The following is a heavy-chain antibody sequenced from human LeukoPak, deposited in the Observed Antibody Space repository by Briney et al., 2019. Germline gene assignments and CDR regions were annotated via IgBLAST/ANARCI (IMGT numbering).Heavy chain of an antibody. D-gene: IGHD1-26*01. J-gene: IGHJ3*02. CDR1: GGSFSGYY. V-gene: IGHV4-34*01. Sequence: SETLSLSCGVYGGSFSGYYLTWIRQPPGKGLEWIGEIHPSGSPNYNPSLKSRVTISVDTSKNQFSLKLSSVTAADTAVYYCARASGSYLRLGAFDIWGQGTMVTVSS. CDR3: ARASGSYLRLGAFDI. CDR2: IHPSGSP.